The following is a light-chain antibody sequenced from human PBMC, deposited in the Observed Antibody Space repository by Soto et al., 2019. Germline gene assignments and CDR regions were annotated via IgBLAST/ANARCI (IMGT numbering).Light chain of an antibody. Sequence: VLLTQSPATLSLSPGERAALSCGSSESVSSNQLAWYQQKPGLAPRLLIYDASSRASGIPERFSGSGSGTGFSLTISSLEPEDSAVYYCQQYGSSPITFGQGTRLEIK. CDR1: ESVSSNQ. CDR2: DAS. V-gene: IGKV3D-20*01. CDR3: QQYGSSPIT. J-gene: IGKJ5*01.